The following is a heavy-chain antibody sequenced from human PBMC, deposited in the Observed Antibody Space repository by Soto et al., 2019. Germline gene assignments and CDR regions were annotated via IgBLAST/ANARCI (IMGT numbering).Heavy chain of an antibody. V-gene: IGHV1-69*13. CDR2: IIPMFGTA. CDR1: GGTFSTYA. J-gene: IGHJ4*02. D-gene: IGHD1-26*01. Sequence: SVKVSCKASGGTFSTYAITWVRQAPGQGLEWMGGIIPMFGTANYAQKFRGRVTVTADESTSTAHMELSSLRSEDTAVYYCARGWETVGTTTTFAYWGQGTLVTVSS. CDR3: ARGWETVGTTTTFAY.